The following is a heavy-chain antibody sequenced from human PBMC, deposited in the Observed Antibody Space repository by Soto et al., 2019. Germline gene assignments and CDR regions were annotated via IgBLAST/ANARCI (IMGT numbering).Heavy chain of an antibody. CDR1: GGTFSSYA. D-gene: IGHD3-22*01. Sequence: SVKVSCKASGGTFSSYAISWVRQAPGQGLEWMGGIIPIVGTANYAQKFQGRVTITADESTSTAYMELSSLRSEDTAVYYCARGRTTDYYDSSGYYDYWGQGTLVTVSS. V-gene: IGHV1-69*13. J-gene: IGHJ4*02. CDR3: ARGRTTDYYDSSGYYDY. CDR2: IIPIVGTA.